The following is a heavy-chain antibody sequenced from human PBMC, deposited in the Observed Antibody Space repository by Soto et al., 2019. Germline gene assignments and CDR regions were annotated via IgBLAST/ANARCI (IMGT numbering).Heavy chain of an antibody. V-gene: IGHV1-46*01. CDR1: GYTFTNYY. Sequence: GASVKVSCKASGYTFTNYYMHWVRQAPGQGLEWMGIIYPSGGSTRNAQKFQGRVTMTRDTSTSTVYMELSSLRYEDTAVYYCARDFSGHMEYWGRGTLVTVSS. CDR2: IYPSGGST. D-gene: IGHD3-10*01. CDR3: ARDFSGHMEY. J-gene: IGHJ4*02.